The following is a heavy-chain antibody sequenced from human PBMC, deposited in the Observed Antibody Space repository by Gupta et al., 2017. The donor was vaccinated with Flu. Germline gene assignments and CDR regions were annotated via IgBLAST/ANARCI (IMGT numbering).Heavy chain of an antibody. CDR3: ARYGFSFGLDL. CDR1: YRFSKDW. V-gene: IGHV3-7*03. Sequence: YRFSKDWMSWVRMAPGKGLEWVANINRDGSEKNYVDSAKGRFTISRDNAEDSLFRYMTRLRAEDTAVYYCARYGFSFGLDLWGQGTTVTVSS. J-gene: IGHJ6*02. CDR2: INRDGSEK. D-gene: IGHD3-10*01.